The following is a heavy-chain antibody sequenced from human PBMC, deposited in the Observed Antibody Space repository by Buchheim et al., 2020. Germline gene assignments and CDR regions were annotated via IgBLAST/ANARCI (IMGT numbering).Heavy chain of an antibody. CDR2: INHSGST. D-gene: IGHD3-3*01. Sequence: QVQLQQWGAGLLKPSETLSLTCAVYGGSFSGYYWSWIRQPPGKGLEWIGEINHSGSTNYNPSLKSRVTISVDTSKNQFSLKLSSVTAADTALYYCAGARPYYDFWSGYPGWFDPWGQGTL. V-gene: IGHV4-34*01. CDR1: GGSFSGYY. J-gene: IGHJ5*02. CDR3: AGARPYYDFWSGYPGWFDP.